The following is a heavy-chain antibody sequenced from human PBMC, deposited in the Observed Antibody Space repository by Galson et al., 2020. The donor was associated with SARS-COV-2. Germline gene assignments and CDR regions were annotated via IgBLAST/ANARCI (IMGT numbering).Heavy chain of an antibody. Sequence: ASVKVSCKASGYTFTSYYMHWVRQAPGQGLEWMGIINPSGGSTSYAQKFQGRVTMTRDTSTSTVYMELSSLRSEDTAVYYCARDGGSVVVTALFDYWGQGTLVTVSS. D-gene: IGHD2-21*02. CDR2: INPSGGST. V-gene: IGHV1-46*01. CDR3: ARDGGSVVVTALFDY. J-gene: IGHJ4*02. CDR1: GYTFTSYY.